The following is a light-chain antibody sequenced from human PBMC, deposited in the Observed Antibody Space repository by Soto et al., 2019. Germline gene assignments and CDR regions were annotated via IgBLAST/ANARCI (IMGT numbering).Light chain of an antibody. CDR1: SSDVGGYYY. CDR2: DVS. V-gene: IGLV2-14*01. CDR3: SSFTSSMTNV. Sequence: QSVLTQPASVSGSPGQSLTISCTGTSSDVGGYYYVSWYQQHPGQAPKLIIYDVSNRPSGVSSRFSGSKSGNTASLTISGLQAADEADYFCSSFTSSMTNVFGSGTKVTVL. J-gene: IGLJ1*01.